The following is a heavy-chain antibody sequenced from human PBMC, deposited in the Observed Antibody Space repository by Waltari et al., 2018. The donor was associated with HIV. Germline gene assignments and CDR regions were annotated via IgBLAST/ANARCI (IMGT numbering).Heavy chain of an antibody. D-gene: IGHD1-26*01. J-gene: IGHJ1*01. CDR3: ARDRGGSSFQH. CDR1: GFTVSSNY. CDR2: IYSGGST. Sequence: EVQLVESGGGLVQPGGSLRLSCTASGFTVSSNYMSWVRQAPGKGLEWVSVIYSGGSTYYADSVKGRFTISRDNSKNTLYLQMNSLRAEDTAVYYCARDRGGSSFQHWGQGTLVTVSS. V-gene: IGHV3-66*02.